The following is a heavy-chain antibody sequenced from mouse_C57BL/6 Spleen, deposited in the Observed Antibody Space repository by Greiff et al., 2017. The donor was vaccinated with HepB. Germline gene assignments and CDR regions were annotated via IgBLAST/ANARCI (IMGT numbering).Heavy chain of an antibody. Sequence: DVHLVESGGGLVQPGGSLKLSCAASGFTFSDYYMYWVRQTPEKRLEWVAYISNGGGSTYYPDTVKGRFTISRDNAKNTLYLQMSRLKSEDTAMYYCARHNHYYGSSYGYFDVWGTGTTVTVSS. CDR2: ISNGGGST. V-gene: IGHV5-12*01. CDR1: GFTFSDYY. J-gene: IGHJ1*03. CDR3: ARHNHYYGSSYGYFDV. D-gene: IGHD1-1*01.